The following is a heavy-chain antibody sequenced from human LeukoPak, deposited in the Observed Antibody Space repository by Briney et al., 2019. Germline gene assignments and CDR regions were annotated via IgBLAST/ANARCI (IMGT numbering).Heavy chain of an antibody. Sequence: ASVKVSCKASGYTFTAYYMHWVRQAPGQGLEWMGWINPNSGGTNYAQKFQGRVTMTRDTSISTAYMELSRLRSDDTAVYYCASFNTYYYDSSGYIYWGQGTLGTVSS. D-gene: IGHD3-22*01. CDR2: INPNSGGT. CDR3: ASFNTYYYDSSGYIY. J-gene: IGHJ4*02. CDR1: GYTFTAYY. V-gene: IGHV1-2*02.